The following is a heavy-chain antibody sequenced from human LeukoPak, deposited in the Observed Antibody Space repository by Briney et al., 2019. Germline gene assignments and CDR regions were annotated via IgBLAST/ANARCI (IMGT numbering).Heavy chain of an antibody. D-gene: IGHD5-24*01. CDR2: FCYGGSS. Sequence: SETLSLTCTVSGGSISRDNYCWGWIRQPPVKGLEWIGSFCYGGSSYNNPSLKSRVTISVDTSKNQLSLKLSSVTAADTAVYYCVRPRMGDGYNFAYWGQGILVTVSS. CDR1: GGSISRDNYC. J-gene: IGHJ4*02. V-gene: IGHV4-39*01. CDR3: VRPRMGDGYNFAY.